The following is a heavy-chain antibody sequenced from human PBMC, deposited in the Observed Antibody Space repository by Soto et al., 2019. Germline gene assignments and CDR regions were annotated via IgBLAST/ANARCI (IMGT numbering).Heavy chain of an antibody. CDR1: GYTFTSYG. Sequence: ASVKVSCTASGYTFTSYGISWVRQAPGQGLEWMGMINPCGGSTSYAQKLQGRVTITRDTSTSTVYMELSSLRSEDTAVYYCARVWQYSSSPIDYWGQGTLVTVSS. D-gene: IGHD6-6*01. J-gene: IGHJ4*02. CDR2: INPCGGST. CDR3: ARVWQYSSSPIDY. V-gene: IGHV1-46*03.